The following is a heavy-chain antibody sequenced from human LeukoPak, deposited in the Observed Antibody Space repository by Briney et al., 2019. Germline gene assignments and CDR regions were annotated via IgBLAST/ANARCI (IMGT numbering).Heavy chain of an antibody. J-gene: IGHJ6*03. V-gene: IGHV1-8*03. CDR2: MNPHSGST. CDR1: GYTFTTYD. Sequence: ASVKLSYNASGYTFTTYDINWVRQPTGQGLEWMGWMNPHSGSTGYAEKFQGRVTITRNTSINTAYMELSSRRSEDTAVYYCARAGSSSLFYYYMDVWGKGTTVTVSS. CDR3: ARAGSSSLFYYYMDV. D-gene: IGHD2-15*01.